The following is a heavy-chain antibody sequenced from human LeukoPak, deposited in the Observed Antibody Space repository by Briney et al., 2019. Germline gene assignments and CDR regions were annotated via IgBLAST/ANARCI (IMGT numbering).Heavy chain of an antibody. Sequence: PSETLSLTCAVYGGSFSGYFWSWIRQPPGKGLEWIGEINHSGSTNYNPSLKSRVTISVDTSKSQFSLKLSSVTAADTAVYYCARSKVPATGNWFNPWSQGTLVTVSS. J-gene: IGHJ5*02. CDR2: INHSGST. V-gene: IGHV4-34*01. CDR3: ARSKVPATGNWFNP. CDR1: GGSFSGYF. D-gene: IGHD2-21*02.